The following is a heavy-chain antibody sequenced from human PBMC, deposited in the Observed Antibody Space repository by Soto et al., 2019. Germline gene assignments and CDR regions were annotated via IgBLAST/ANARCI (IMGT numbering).Heavy chain of an antibody. J-gene: IGHJ5*02. D-gene: IGHD4-17*01. CDR1: GGSLSNYY. Sequence: SETLSLTCPVSGGSLSNYYLTWIRQPPGRGLEWIGYIYCSGSTNYNPSLKSRVTISVDTSKNQFSLKLSSVTAADTAGYYCAKLPWADYGGIFDPWGQGTRVTVTS. CDR2: IYCSGST. V-gene: IGHV4-59*01. CDR3: AKLPWADYGGIFDP.